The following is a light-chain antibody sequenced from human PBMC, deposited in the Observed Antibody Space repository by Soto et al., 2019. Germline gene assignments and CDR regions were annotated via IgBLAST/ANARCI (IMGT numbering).Light chain of an antibody. CDR3: QQSYIMSEGYT. J-gene: IGKJ2*01. CDR1: QSISNH. Sequence: DIQGTQSPSSLSASAGDRVTITCRASQSISNHLNWYQQKPGKAPKLLIYAASTLQSGVPSRFSGSGSGTDLTLTITSLQPEDYETYYCQQSYIMSEGYTFGQGTKLEIK. CDR2: AAS. V-gene: IGKV1-39*01.